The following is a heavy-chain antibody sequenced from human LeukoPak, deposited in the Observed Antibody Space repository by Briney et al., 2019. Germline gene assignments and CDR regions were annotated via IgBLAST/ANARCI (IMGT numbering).Heavy chain of an antibody. CDR3: ARLERRVSSNFDY. Sequence: PGGSLRLSCAASGFTFRNYGMTWVRQPPGKGLEWIGEIYHSGSTNYNPSLKSRVTISVDKSKNQFSLKLSSVTAADTAVYYCARLERRVSSNFDYWGQGTLVTVSS. J-gene: IGHJ4*02. CDR2: IYHSGST. V-gene: IGHV4-4*02. CDR1: GFTFRNYGM. D-gene: IGHD1-1*01.